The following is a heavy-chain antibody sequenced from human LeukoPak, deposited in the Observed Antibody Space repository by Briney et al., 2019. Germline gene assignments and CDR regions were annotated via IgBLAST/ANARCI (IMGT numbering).Heavy chain of an antibody. V-gene: IGHV3-23*01. CDR2: ISGSGGDT. J-gene: IGHJ4*02. Sequence: GGSLRLSCAASGFTFSNFLMTWVRQAPGKGPEWVSAISGSGGDTYYADSVKGRFTISRDNSKNALYLQMNSLRAEDTAVYYCAKKGATTGDFDYWGQGTLVTVSS. CDR3: AKKGATTGDFDY. D-gene: IGHD1-26*01. CDR1: GFTFSNFL.